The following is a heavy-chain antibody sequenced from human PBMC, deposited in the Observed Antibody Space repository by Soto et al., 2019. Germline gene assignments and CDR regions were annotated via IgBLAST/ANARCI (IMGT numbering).Heavy chain of an antibody. D-gene: IGHD6-13*01. V-gene: IGHV3-21*01. CDR1: GFTFSSYS. CDR2: ISSSSSYI. Sequence: PGGSLRLSCAASGFTFSSYSMNWVREAPGKGLEWVSSISSSSSYIYYADSVKGRFTISRDNAKNSLYLQMNSLRAEDTAVHYCARDLRGQQLADYGMDVWGQGTTVTVSS. J-gene: IGHJ6*02. CDR3: ARDLRGQQLADYGMDV.